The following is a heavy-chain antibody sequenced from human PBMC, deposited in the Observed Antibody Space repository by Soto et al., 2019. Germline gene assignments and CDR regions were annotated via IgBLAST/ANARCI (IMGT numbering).Heavy chain of an antibody. V-gene: IGHV1-69*06. CDR1: GVTFSSYA. Sequence: QVQLVQSGAEVKKPGSSVKVSCTASGVTFSSYAISWVRQAPGQGLEWMGGIIPIFGTANYAQKFQGRVTITADKSTSTAYMELSSLRSEDTAVYYCARGGCSSTSCYSYNWFDPWGQGTLVTVSS. J-gene: IGHJ5*02. D-gene: IGHD2-2*01. CDR3: ARGGCSSTSCYSYNWFDP. CDR2: IIPIFGTA.